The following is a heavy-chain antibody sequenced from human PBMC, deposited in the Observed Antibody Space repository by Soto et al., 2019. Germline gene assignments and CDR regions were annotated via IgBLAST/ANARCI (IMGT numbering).Heavy chain of an antibody. CDR3: AREGGESSDGLYYFDS. D-gene: IGHD3-16*01. Sequence: QVQLQDSGPGLVKPSQTLSLTCTVSGGSTSSDNYWSWIRQPPGKGLEWIGHIYYSGNTDYNPSLKRRLAISIDTSKNQFSLRLSSVTAADTAVYFCAREGGESSDGLYYFDSWGPGSLVTVYS. J-gene: IGHJ4*02. V-gene: IGHV4-30-4*01. CDR2: IYYSGNT. CDR1: GGSTSSDNY.